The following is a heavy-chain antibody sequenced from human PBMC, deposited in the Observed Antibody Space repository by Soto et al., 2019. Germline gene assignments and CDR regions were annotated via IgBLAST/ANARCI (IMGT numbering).Heavy chain of an antibody. Sequence: PGGSLRLSCAASGFTFSTYGMHWVRQAPGKGLEWVALIWSDGSNKYYADSVKGRFTISRDNSKKTLYLQMNSLRAEDTAVYYCAKDRRYPDDVFDVWGQGTMVTV. CDR1: GFTFSTYG. CDR3: AKDRRYPDDVFDV. J-gene: IGHJ3*01. CDR2: IWSDGSNK. D-gene: IGHD1-26*01. V-gene: IGHV3-33*06.